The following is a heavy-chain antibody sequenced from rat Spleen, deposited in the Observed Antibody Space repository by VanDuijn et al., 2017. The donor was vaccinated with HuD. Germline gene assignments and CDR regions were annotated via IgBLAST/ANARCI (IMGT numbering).Heavy chain of an antibody. J-gene: IGHJ2*01. V-gene: IGHV5-7*01. D-gene: IGHD1-11*01. CDR2: INYGGRST. Sequence: EVQLVESGGGLVQPGRSLKLSCAASGFTFSDYNMAWVRQAPKKGLEWVATINYGGRSTYYRDSVKGRFTISRDTTKSSLYLEMDSLRSEDTATYFCARQTTEDIDYFDYWGQGVTVTVSS. CDR3: ARQTTEDIDYFDY. CDR1: GFTFSDYN.